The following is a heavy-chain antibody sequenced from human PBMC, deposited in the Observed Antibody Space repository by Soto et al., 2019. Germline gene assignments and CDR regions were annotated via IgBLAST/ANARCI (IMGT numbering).Heavy chain of an antibody. V-gene: IGHV4-39*01. Sequence: SETLSLTCSASGDSIRSGIYNKVWIRQPPGKGLEWIGSACYSGMTHYGPSLRGRVGISVDTSKNQVSLRPSSVSAADTATYYCARLPAEGVIAGGAMDVWGQGTTVTVSS. CDR1: GDSIRSGIYN. CDR3: ARLPAEGVIAGGAMDV. D-gene: IGHD2-8*01. J-gene: IGHJ6*02. CDR2: ACYSGMT.